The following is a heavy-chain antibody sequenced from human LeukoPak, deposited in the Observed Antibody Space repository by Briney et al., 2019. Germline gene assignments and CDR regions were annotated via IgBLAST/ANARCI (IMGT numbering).Heavy chain of an antibody. Sequence: PGGSQRLSCAASGFTFSPYSMNWVRQAPGKGLEWVSSISSSSSYIYYADSVKGRFTISRDNAKNSLYLQMNSLRAEDTAVYYCAPSHDYSNSKEAWFDPWGQGTLVTVSS. D-gene: IGHD4-11*01. CDR3: APSHDYSNSKEAWFDP. V-gene: IGHV3-21*01. CDR1: GFTFSPYS. CDR2: ISSSSSYI. J-gene: IGHJ5*02.